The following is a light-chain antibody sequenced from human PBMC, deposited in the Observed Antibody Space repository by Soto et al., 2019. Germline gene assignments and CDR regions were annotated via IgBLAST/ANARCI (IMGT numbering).Light chain of an antibody. J-gene: IGKJ4*01. CDR1: QDISSW. CDR2: AAS. Sequence: DLQMTQSPSSVSASVGDRVTITCRASQDISSWLDWYQQKPGKAPNLLIYAASSLQSGVPSRFSGSGSGTDFTLTINSLQPEDFATYYCQQANSFPLTFGGGTKVEIK. V-gene: IGKV1-12*01. CDR3: QQANSFPLT.